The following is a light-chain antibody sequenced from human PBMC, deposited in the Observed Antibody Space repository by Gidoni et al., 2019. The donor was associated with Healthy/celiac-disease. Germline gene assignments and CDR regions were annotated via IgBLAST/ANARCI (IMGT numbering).Light chain of an antibody. J-gene: IGKJ1*01. CDR3: QQYSSSSWT. CDR1: QSVSSSY. Sequence: ELVLTKSPGTLSLSPGERATLSCRASQSVSSSYLAWYQQKPGQAPRLLIYGSSSRATGIPDMCSGRGSGTDSTLTISRLETEFVTEYYWQQYSSSSWTFXQXTKVEIK. CDR2: GSS. V-gene: IGKV3-20*01.